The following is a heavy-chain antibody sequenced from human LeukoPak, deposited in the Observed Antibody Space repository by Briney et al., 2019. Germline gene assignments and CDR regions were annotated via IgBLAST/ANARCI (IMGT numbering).Heavy chain of an antibody. J-gene: IGHJ3*02. CDR3: ARDRRDSNPTQFYDAFDI. Sequence: SETLSLTCAVYGGSFSGYYWSWIRQPPGKGLEWIGEINHSGSTNYNPSLKSRVTISVDTSKNQFSLKLSSVTAADTAVYYCARDRRDSNPTQFYDAFDIWGQGTVVTVSS. CDR1: GGSFSGYY. V-gene: IGHV4-34*01. D-gene: IGHD4-11*01. CDR2: INHSGST.